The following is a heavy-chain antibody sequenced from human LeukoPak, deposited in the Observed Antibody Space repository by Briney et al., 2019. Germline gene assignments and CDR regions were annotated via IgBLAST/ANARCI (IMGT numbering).Heavy chain of an antibody. D-gene: IGHD1-26*01. V-gene: IGHV3-21*04. CDR3: AKDISYSGSYQPFDY. CDR2: ISSSSSYI. Sequence: PGRSLRLSCAASGFTFSSYSMNWVRQAPGKGLEWVSSISSSSSYIYYADSVKGRFTISRDNAKNSLYLQMNSLRAEDTALYYCAKDISYSGSYQPFDYWGQGTLVTVSS. CDR1: GFTFSSYS. J-gene: IGHJ4*02.